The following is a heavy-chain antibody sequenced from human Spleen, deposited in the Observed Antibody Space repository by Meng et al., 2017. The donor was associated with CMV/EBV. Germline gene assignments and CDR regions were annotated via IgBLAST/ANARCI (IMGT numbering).Heavy chain of an antibody. D-gene: IGHD2-21*02. V-gene: IGHV3-21*01. Sequence: GGSLRLSCGASGFTFSRNSMNWVRQAPGRGLEWVSSISSSSTYIYYADSLKGRFTISRDNAKDSLFLQMDSLRAEDTAVYYCARRRVVTSTSYYGMDLWGQGTTVTVSS. CDR1: GFTFSRNS. J-gene: IGHJ6*02. CDR2: ISSSSTYI. CDR3: ARRRVVTSTSYYGMDL.